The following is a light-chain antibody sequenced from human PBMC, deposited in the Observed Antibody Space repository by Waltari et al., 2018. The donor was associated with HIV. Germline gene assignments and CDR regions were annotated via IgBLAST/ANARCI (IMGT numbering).Light chain of an antibody. CDR3: QQRGNWPPAAT. V-gene: IGKV3-11*01. Sequence: DIVLTQSPATLSLSPGEKATLSSRASQTLRSYLAWYQQKPGQPPRLLIYDASNRATGVPARFSGSGSGTDFTLTISSLEPEDFAVYYCQQRGNWPPAATFGGGTRVEIK. J-gene: IGKJ4*01. CDR2: DAS. CDR1: QTLRSY.